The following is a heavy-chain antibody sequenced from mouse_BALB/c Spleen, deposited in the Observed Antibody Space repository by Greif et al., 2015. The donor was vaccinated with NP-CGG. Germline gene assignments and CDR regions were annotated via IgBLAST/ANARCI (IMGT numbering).Heavy chain of an antibody. D-gene: IGHD1-1*01. J-gene: IGHJ4*01. V-gene: IGHV14-3*02. CDR2: IDPANGNT. Sequence: VQLQQSGAELVKPGASVKLSCTASGFNIKDTYMHWVKQRPEQGLEWIGRIDPANGNTKYDPKFQGKATITADTSSNTAYLQLSSLTSEDTAVYYCARWYYGRAMDYWGQGTSVTVSS. CDR1: GFNIKDTY. CDR3: ARWYYGRAMDY.